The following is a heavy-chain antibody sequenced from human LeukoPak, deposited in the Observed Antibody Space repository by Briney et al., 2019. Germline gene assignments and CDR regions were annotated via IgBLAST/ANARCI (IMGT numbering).Heavy chain of an antibody. CDR3: ARLYCSSTSCYAGWSDP. Sequence: SETLSLTCTVSGGSISSYYWSWIRQPPGKGLEWIGYIYYSGSTNYNPSLKSRVTISVDTSKNQFSLKLSSVTAADTAAYYCARLYCSSTSCYAGWSDPWGQGTLVTVSS. V-gene: IGHV4-59*08. CDR1: GGSISSYY. D-gene: IGHD2-2*01. CDR2: IYYSGST. J-gene: IGHJ5*02.